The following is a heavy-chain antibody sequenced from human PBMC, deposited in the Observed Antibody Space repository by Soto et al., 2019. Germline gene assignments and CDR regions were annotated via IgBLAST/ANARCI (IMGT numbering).Heavy chain of an antibody. V-gene: IGHV3-48*02. CDR3: ARRGRPGIVLVPANYYYYGMDV. D-gene: IGHD2-2*01. Sequence: SGGSLRLSCAASGFTFSSYSMNWVRQAPGKGLEWVSYISSSSSTIYYADSVKGRFTISRDNAKNSLYLQMNSLRDEDTAVYYCARRGRPGIVLVPANYYYYGMDVWGQGTTVTVSS. CDR1: GFTFSSYS. CDR2: ISSSSSTI. J-gene: IGHJ6*02.